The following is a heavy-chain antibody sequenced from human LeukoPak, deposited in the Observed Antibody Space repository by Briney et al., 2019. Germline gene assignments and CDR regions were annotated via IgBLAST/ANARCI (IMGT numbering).Heavy chain of an antibody. CDR1: GGSINSGTYY. Sequence: SETLSLTCTVSGGSINSGTYYWSWIRQPAGKGLEWIGRMYTSGSTNYNPSLESRVTISVDTSKNQFSLKLSSVTAADTAVYYCARGVEYSSSSGLGYWGQGTLVTVSS. V-gene: IGHV4-61*02. CDR2: MYTSGST. CDR3: ARGVEYSSSSGLGY. J-gene: IGHJ4*02. D-gene: IGHD6-6*01.